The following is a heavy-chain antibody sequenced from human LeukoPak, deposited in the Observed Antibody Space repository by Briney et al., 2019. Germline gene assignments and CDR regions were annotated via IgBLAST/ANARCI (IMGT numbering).Heavy chain of an antibody. D-gene: IGHD3-10*01. CDR1: GFTVSSNY. Sequence: GGSLRLSCAASGFTVSSNYMSWVRQAPGKGLEWVSVIYSGGSTYYADSVKGRFTISRDNSKNTLYLQMNSLRAEDTAVYYCARGKGLGLRASYGMDVWGQGTTVTVYS. J-gene: IGHJ6*02. V-gene: IGHV3-66*01. CDR3: ARGKGLGLRASYGMDV. CDR2: IYSGGST.